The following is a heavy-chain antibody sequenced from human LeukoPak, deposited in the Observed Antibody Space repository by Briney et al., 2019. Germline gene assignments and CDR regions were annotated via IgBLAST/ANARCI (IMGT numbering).Heavy chain of an antibody. Sequence: GGSLRLSCVASGFTFSDYAMNWVRQAPGKGLEWVSTFKTNYNQVYYAESVRGRFTISTDNSKNTAYLQMNSLRVEDTALYYCARSVPDYTRFDFWGQGALVTVSS. D-gene: IGHD4-11*01. CDR1: GFTFSDYA. CDR3: ARSVPDYTRFDF. CDR2: FKTNYNQV. J-gene: IGHJ4*02. V-gene: IGHV3-23*05.